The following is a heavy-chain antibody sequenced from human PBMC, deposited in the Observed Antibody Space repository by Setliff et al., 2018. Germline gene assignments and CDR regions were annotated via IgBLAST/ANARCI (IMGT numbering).Heavy chain of an antibody. V-gene: IGHV3-48*01. J-gene: IGHJ6*03. Sequence: GGSLRLSCVVSGFSFSNYGMTWVRQAPGKGLEWISYISTSSSTKYYADSVKGRFTVSRDNANQSLYLQMNSLRAEDTAVYYCARLALTGYDSSGYYYALEYYYYMDVWGKGTTVTVSS. D-gene: IGHD3-22*01. CDR1: GFSFSNYG. CDR2: ISTSSSTK. CDR3: ARLALTGYDSSGYYYALEYYYYMDV.